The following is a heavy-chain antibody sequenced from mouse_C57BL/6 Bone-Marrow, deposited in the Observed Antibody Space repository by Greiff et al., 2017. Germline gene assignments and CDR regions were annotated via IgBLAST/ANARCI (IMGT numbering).Heavy chain of an antibody. D-gene: IGHD2-2*01. J-gene: IGHJ2*01. Sequence: EVKLMESGGDLVKPGGSLKLSCAASGFTFSSYGMSWVRQTPDKRLEWVATISSGGSYTYYPDSGKGRFTISRDNAKNTLYLQMSSLKSEDTAMYYCARRGMVKGYFDYWGQGTTLTVSS. CDR2: ISSGGSYT. CDR1: GFTFSSYG. V-gene: IGHV5-6*01. CDR3: ARRGMVKGYFDY.